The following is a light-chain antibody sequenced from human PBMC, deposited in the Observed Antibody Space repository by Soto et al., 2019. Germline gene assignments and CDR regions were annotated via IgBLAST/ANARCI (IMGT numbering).Light chain of an antibody. Sequence: DIVMTQSPLSLPVTPGEPASISCTSSQSLLHSNGYNYLAWYLQKPGQSPQLLVYLGSNRASGVPDRFSGSGSGTDFTLRITRVEADDVGVYYCMQVLETPFSFGPGTKVDIK. V-gene: IGKV2-28*01. CDR2: LGS. CDR3: MQVLETPFS. CDR1: QSLLHSNGYNY. J-gene: IGKJ3*01.